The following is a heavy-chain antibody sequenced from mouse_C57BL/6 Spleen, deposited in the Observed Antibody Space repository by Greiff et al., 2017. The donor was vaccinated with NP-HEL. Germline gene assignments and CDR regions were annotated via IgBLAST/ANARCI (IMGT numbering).Heavy chain of an antibody. CDR1: GYTFTDYY. V-gene: IGHV1-19*01. J-gene: IGHJ3*01. Sequence: EVQLQQSGPVLVKPGASVKMSCKASGYTFTDYYMNWVKQSHGKSLEWIGVINPYNGGTSYNQKFKGKATLTVDKSSSTAYMELNSLTSEDSAVYYCAREEVEGYGFAYWGQGTLVTVSA. CDR3: AREEVEGYGFAY. CDR2: INPYNGGT. D-gene: IGHD3-2*02.